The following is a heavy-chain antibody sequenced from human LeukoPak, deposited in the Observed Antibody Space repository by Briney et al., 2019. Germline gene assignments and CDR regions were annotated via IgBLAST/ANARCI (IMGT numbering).Heavy chain of an antibody. Sequence: GGSLRLSCAASEFTFSDFAMHWVRRAPGKGLEWVSSISSSSSYIYYADSVKGRFTISRDNAKNSLYLQMNSLRAEDTAVYYCARAGYSYGLHFDYWGQGTLVTVSS. CDR3: ARAGYSYGLHFDY. D-gene: IGHD5-18*01. CDR2: ISSSSSYI. V-gene: IGHV3-21*01. CDR1: EFTFSDFA. J-gene: IGHJ4*02.